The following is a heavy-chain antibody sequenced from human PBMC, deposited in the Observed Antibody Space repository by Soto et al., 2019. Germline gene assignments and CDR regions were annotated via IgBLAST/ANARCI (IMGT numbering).Heavy chain of an antibody. V-gene: IGHV3-21*01. CDR1: GVTFSSYS. CDR3: ARREVYGDLEVTDY. CDR2: ISSSSSYI. Sequence: PGGSLRLSCAASGVTFSSYSMNWVRQAPGKGLEWVSSISSSSSYIYYADSVKGRFTISRDNAKNSLYLQMNSLRAEDTAVYYCARREVYGDLEVTDYWGQGTLVTVSS. D-gene: IGHD4-17*01. J-gene: IGHJ4*02.